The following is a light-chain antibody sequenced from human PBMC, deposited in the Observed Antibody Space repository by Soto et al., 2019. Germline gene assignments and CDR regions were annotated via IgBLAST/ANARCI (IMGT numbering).Light chain of an antibody. CDR2: GAS. V-gene: IGKV3-20*01. CDR1: QSVSNRY. J-gene: IGKJ5*01. Sequence: EIVLTQSQGTLSLSPGEGATLSCRASQSVSNRYLAWYQKKPVQAPRLLIYGASSRATGIPNRFSVSGSATAFPLTISRLEPEDFAAYYCQQYDNSPITVGHGTRLDSK. CDR3: QQYDNSPIT.